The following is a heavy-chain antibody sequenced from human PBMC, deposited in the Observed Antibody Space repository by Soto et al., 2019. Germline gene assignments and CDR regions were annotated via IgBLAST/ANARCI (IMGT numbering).Heavy chain of an antibody. J-gene: IGHJ5*02. CDR3: ATSNWFDP. Sequence: QLQLQESGPGLVKPSETLSLTCTVSGGSISSRGYYWGWIRQPPGKGLEWIGTIYYSGSTYYNPSLKSRVTISVDTSKNQFYLKLSSVTAADTAVYDCATSNWFDPWGQGTLVTVSS. V-gene: IGHV4-39*01. CDR1: GGSISSRGYY. CDR2: IYYSGST.